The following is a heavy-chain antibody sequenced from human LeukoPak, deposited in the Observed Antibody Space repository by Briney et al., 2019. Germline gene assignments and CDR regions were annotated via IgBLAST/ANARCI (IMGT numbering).Heavy chain of an antibody. CDR2: INHSGST. D-gene: IGHD2-15*01. CDR3: ARGGVERYCSGGSCYGWFDP. Sequence: SETLSLTCAVYGGSFSGYYWSWIRQPPGKGLEWIGEINHSGSTNYNPSLKSRVTISVDTSKNQFSLNLNSVTATDTAVCYCARGGVERYCSGGSCYGWFDPWGQGTLVTVSS. V-gene: IGHV4-34*01. J-gene: IGHJ5*02. CDR1: GGSFSGYY.